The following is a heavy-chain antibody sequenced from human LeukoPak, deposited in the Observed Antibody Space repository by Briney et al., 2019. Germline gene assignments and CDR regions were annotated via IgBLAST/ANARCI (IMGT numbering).Heavy chain of an antibody. CDR1: GGSISSYSFY. D-gene: IGHD6-19*01. CDR3: ARQGTSGWYDAFDV. J-gene: IGHJ3*01. Sequence: SETLSLTCTVSGGSISSYSFYWGWIRQPPGKGLEWIGSIYYSVSTNYNSSLKSRVIISVATSKNQFSLKLSSVTAADTAVYFCARQGTSGWYDAFDVWGQGTMVTASS. V-gene: IGHV4-39*01. CDR2: IYYSVST.